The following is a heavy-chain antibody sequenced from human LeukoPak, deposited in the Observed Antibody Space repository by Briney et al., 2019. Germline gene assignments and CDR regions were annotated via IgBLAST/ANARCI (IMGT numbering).Heavy chain of an antibody. J-gene: IGHJ4*02. D-gene: IGHD2-21*02. CDR3: ARVGYCGGDCFLQYFEY. Sequence: GGSLRLSCAASGFTFSSFTMNWVRQAPGKGLEWVSFISSSSNSIYYADSVKGRFTISRDNAKNSLYLQMNSLRAEDTAVYYCARVGYCGGDCFLQYFEYWGQGTLVTVSS. CDR1: GFTFSSFT. CDR2: ISSSSNSI. V-gene: IGHV3-21*01.